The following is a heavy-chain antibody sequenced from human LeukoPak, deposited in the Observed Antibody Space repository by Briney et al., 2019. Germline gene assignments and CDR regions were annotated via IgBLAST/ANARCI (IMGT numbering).Heavy chain of an antibody. CDR3: ARGRGLVVYERIYYFDY. CDR2: INHSGST. CDR1: GGSFSGYY. D-gene: IGHD2-8*02. J-gene: IGHJ4*02. V-gene: IGHV4-34*01. Sequence: SETLSLTCAVYGGSFSGYYWSWIRQPPGKGLEWIGEINHSGSTNYNPSLKSRVTISVDTSKNQFSLKLSSVTAADTAVYYCARGRGLVVYERIYYFDYWGQGTLVTVSS.